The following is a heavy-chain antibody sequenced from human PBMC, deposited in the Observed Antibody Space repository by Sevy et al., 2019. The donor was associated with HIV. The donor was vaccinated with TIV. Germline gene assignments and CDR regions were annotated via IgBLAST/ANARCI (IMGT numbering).Heavy chain of an antibody. CDR1: GYTFTGYY. CDR2: INPNSGGT. D-gene: IGHD3-10*01. V-gene: IGHV1-2*02. Sequence: ASVKVSCKASGYTFTGYYMHWVRQAPGQGLEWMGWINPNSGGTNYAQKFQGRVTMTRDTSISTAYMELSRLRSDDTAVYYCARDSLTGVEYFQHWGQGTLVTVSS. CDR3: ARDSLTGVEYFQH. J-gene: IGHJ1*01.